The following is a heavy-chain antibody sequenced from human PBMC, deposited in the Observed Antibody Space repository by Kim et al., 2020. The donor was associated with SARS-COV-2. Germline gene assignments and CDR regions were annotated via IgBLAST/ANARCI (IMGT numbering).Heavy chain of an antibody. CDR2: INWDDEK. V-gene: IGHV2-70*01. CDR3: ARTRLDSGIAARDYYVDY. CDR1: GFSLTTSLMC. Sequence: SGPTLVNPTQTLTVTCTFSGFSLTTSLMCVSWIRQPPGKALEWLGLINWDDEKSYTTSLKTRLTISKGTSENQVVLTMTNMDPEDTATYFCARTRLDSGIAARDYYVDYWGQGTLVTVSS. J-gene: IGHJ4*02. D-gene: IGHD6-6*01.